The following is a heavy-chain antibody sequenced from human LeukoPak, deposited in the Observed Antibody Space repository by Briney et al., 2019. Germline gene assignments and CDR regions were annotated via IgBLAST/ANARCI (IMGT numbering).Heavy chain of an antibody. Sequence: PGGSLRLSCAASGFTFSSYGMHWVRQAPGKGLEWVAVIWYDGSNKYYADSVKGRFTISRDNSKNTLYLQMNSLRAEDTAVYYCAREDDILKAFDIWGQGTMVTVSS. V-gene: IGHV3-33*01. J-gene: IGHJ3*02. CDR3: AREDDILKAFDI. CDR1: GFTFSSYG. CDR2: IWYDGSNK. D-gene: IGHD3-9*01.